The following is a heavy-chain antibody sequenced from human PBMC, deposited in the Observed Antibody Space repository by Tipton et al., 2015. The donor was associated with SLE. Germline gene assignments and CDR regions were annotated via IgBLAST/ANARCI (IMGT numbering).Heavy chain of an antibody. V-gene: IGHV4-59*07. J-gene: IGHJ3*02. D-gene: IGHD3-22*01. CDR3: ARSDYYDSSGYYSYAFDI. Sequence: TLSLTCTVSGGSISSHYWSWIRQPPGKGLEWIGYIYNSGSGNYNPSLKSRVTISVDTSKNQFSLKLSSVSAADTAVSYCARSDYYDSSGYYSYAFDIWGQGTMVTVSS. CDR2: IYNSGSG. CDR1: GGSISSHY.